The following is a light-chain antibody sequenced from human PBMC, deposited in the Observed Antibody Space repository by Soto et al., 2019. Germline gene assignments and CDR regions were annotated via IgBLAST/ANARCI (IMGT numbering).Light chain of an antibody. CDR3: LQDYNFPLT. V-gene: IGKV1-6*01. CDR2: AAS. CDR1: QDIGND. Sequence: ALQMTQSPSSLSASVGDGVTITCRASQDIGNDLAWYQQRPGKAPKLLIYAASSLQSGVPSRFSGSGSGTDFTLTISSLQPGDFATYYCLQDYNFPLTFGGGTKVEIK. J-gene: IGKJ4*01.